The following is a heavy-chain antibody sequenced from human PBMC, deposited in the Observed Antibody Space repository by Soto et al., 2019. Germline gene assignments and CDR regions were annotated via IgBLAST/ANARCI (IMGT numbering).Heavy chain of an antibody. CDR3: ARGPRDYDFWSGLPFDP. J-gene: IGHJ5*02. Sequence: SQTLSLTCTVSGGSISSGGYYWSWIRQHPGTGLEWIGYIYYSGSTYYNPSLKSRVTMSVDTSKNQFSLKLSSVTAADTAVYYCARGPRDYDFWSGLPFDPWGQGTLVTVSS. D-gene: IGHD3-3*01. CDR2: IYYSGST. CDR1: GGSISSGGYY. V-gene: IGHV4-31*03.